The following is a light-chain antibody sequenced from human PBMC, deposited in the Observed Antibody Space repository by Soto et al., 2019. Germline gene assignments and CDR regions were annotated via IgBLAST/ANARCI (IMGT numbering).Light chain of an antibody. Sequence: EIVLTQSLGTLSLSPGERATLSCRASQSVSRSYLAWYQQKLGQPPRLLIYGASNRATGIPDRFSGSGSGTDFTLTIGRLEPEDFAVYYCQQYATSPPTFGGGTKVEIK. CDR2: GAS. CDR3: QQYATSPPT. J-gene: IGKJ4*01. V-gene: IGKV3-20*01. CDR1: QSVSRSY.